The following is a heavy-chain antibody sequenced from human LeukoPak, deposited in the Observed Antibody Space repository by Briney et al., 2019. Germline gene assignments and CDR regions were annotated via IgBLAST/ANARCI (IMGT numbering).Heavy chain of an antibody. Sequence: GRSLRLSCAASGFTFSGYAMHCVRQAPGKGLEWVALISYDGSNQNYADSVKGRFTISRDNPKNTLYLQMNSLRAEDTAVYYCARANRPFHSSGWYKDYWGQGTLVTVSS. D-gene: IGHD6-19*01. CDR3: ARANRPFHSSGWYKDY. V-gene: IGHV3-30-3*01. J-gene: IGHJ4*02. CDR2: ISYDGSNQ. CDR1: GFTFSGYA.